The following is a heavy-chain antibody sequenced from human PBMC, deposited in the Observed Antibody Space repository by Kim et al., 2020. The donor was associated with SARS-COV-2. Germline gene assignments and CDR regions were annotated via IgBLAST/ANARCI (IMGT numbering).Heavy chain of an antibody. CDR2: ISASGGST. CDR1: GFTFSSYA. CDR3: AKLLDYYGDYFP. D-gene: IGHD4-17*01. Sequence: GGSLRLSCAASGFTFSSYAMSWVRQAPGKGLEWVSAISASGGSTFYADSVKGRFTISRDNSKNTLYLQMNSLRAEDTAVYYCAKLLDYYGDYFPWGQGTLVTVSS. V-gene: IGHV3-23*01. J-gene: IGHJ5*02.